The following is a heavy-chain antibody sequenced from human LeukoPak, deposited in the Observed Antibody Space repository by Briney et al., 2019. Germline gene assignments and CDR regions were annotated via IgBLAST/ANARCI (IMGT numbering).Heavy chain of an antibody. D-gene: IGHD6-13*01. V-gene: IGHV3-23*01. CDR2: LSGSGDKT. CDR1: GFAFSTYA. CDR3: ARDRSYAFAI. Sequence: GGSLRLSCAASGFAFSTYAMSWVRQAPGKGLEWVSALSGSGDKTYYADSVKGRFTISRDNSKNTLYLQMNSLRAEDSALYYCARDRSYAFAIWGQGTMVTVSS. J-gene: IGHJ3*02.